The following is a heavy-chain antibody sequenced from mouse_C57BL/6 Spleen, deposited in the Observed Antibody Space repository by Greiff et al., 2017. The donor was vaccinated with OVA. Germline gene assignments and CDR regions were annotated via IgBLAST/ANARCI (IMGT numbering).Heavy chain of an antibody. Sequence: EVQLQQSGPELVKPGASVKISCKASGYTFTDYYMNWVKQSHGKSLEWIGDINPNNGGTSYNQKFKGKATLTVDKSSSTAYMELRSLTSEDSAVYYCARMEGYYYAMDYWGQGTSVTVSS. CDR2: INPNNGGT. CDR1: GYTFTDYY. CDR3: ARMEGYYYAMDY. V-gene: IGHV1-26*01. J-gene: IGHJ4*01.